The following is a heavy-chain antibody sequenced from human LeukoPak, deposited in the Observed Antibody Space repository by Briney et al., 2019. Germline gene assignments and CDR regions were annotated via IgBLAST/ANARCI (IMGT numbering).Heavy chain of an antibody. J-gene: IGHJ4*02. CDR3: ARDRGGILDV. V-gene: IGHV3-7*04. CDR2: IKQDGSAK. CDR1: GFTFSSYW. Sequence: GGSLRLSCAASGFTFSSYWMAWVRQAPGKGLEWVANIKQDGSAKNYVGSVRGRFTISRDNAKTPLELQMNSLRVEDTAVYYCARDRGGILDVWGQGTLVTVSS. D-gene: IGHD3-10*01.